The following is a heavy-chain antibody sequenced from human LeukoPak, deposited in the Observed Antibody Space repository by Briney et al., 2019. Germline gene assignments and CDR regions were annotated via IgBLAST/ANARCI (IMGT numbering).Heavy chain of an antibody. V-gene: IGHV4-59*01. Sequence: SETLSLTCAVSGDSISSYFWSWIRQPPGKGLEWIGYIYYTSSTKYNPSLESRVTISVDTSKNQFSLKLSSVTAADTAVYYCARGGDYGDLNFDYWGQGTLVTVSS. J-gene: IGHJ4*02. D-gene: IGHD4-17*01. CDR3: ARGGDYGDLNFDY. CDR1: GDSISSYF. CDR2: IYYTSST.